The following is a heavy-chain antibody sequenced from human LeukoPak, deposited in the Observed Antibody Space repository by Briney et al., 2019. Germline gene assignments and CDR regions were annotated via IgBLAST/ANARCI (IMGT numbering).Heavy chain of an antibody. Sequence: QPGGSLRLSCAASGFTFSSYGMHWVRQAPGKGLEWVAVISYDGSNKYYADSVKGRFTISRDNSKNTLYLQMNSLRAEDTAVYYCARVPAAIGGFDYWGQGTLVTVSS. J-gene: IGHJ4*02. CDR2: ISYDGSNK. D-gene: IGHD2-2*01. V-gene: IGHV3-30*03. CDR3: ARVPAAIGGFDY. CDR1: GFTFSSYG.